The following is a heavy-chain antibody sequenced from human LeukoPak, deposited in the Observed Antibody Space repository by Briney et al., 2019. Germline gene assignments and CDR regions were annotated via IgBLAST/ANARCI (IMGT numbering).Heavy chain of an antibody. CDR3: ARLRLRYQLKTNWFDP. Sequence: SETLSLPCAVYGGSFSGYYWGWIRQPPGKGLEWIGEINHSGSTNYNPSLKSRVTISVDTSKNQFSLRLNSVTAADTAVYYCARLRLRYQLKTNWFDPWGQGTLVTVSS. D-gene: IGHD3-16*01. V-gene: IGHV4-34*01. J-gene: IGHJ5*02. CDR2: INHSGST. CDR1: GGSFSGYY.